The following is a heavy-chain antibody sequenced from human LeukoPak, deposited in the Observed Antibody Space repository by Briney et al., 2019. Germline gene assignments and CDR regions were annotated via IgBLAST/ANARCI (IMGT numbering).Heavy chain of an antibody. V-gene: IGHV3-30*18. Sequence: GGSLRLSCEVSGFTFRNYGMNWVRQAPGKGLEWVAVISYDGINEYYVDSVKGRFTISRDNSKNTLYLQMNSLRAEDTAVYYCAKEGRYGEYFDYWGQGTLVTVSS. D-gene: IGHD4-17*01. CDR1: GFTFRNYG. CDR2: ISYDGINE. CDR3: AKEGRYGEYFDY. J-gene: IGHJ4*02.